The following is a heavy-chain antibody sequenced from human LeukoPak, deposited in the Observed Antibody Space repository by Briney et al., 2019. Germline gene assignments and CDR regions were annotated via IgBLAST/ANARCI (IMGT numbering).Heavy chain of an antibody. Sequence: GGSLRLSCAASGFTFSSYEMNWVLQAPGKGLEWVSYISSSGSTIYYADSVKGRFTISRDNAKNSLYLQMNSLRAEDTAVYYCARGAVAGDYYYYGMDVWGQGTTVTVSS. V-gene: IGHV3-48*03. CDR1: GFTFSSYE. D-gene: IGHD6-19*01. CDR2: ISSSGSTI. CDR3: ARGAVAGDYYYYGMDV. J-gene: IGHJ6*02.